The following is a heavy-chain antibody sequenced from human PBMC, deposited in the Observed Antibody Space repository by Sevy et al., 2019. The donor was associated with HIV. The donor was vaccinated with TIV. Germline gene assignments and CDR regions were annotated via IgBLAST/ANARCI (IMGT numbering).Heavy chain of an antibody. CDR3: AKGQIDGGSCYSPLDS. CDR1: GFTSSSYV. Sequence: GGSLRLSCAASGFTSSSYVMNWVRQAPGRGLEWVSTICGRVDSTYYADSVKGRFTISRDNSKNTLYLQMNSLRAEDTAVYYCAKGQIDGGSCYSPLDSWGRGTLVTVSS. D-gene: IGHD2-15*01. V-gene: IGHV3-23*01. CDR2: ICGRVDST. J-gene: IGHJ4*02.